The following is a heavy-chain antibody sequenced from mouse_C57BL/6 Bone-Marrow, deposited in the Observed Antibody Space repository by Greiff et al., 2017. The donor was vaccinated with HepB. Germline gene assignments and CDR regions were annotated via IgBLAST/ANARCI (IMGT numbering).Heavy chain of an antibody. CDR3: ARNGSSYWYFDV. CDR2: INPNNGGT. D-gene: IGHD1-1*01. V-gene: IGHV1-26*01. J-gene: IGHJ1*03. CDR1: GYTFTDYY. Sequence: QLQQSGPELVKPGASVKISCKASGYTFTDYYMNWVKQSHGKSLEWIGDINPNNGGTSYNQKFKGKATLTVDKSSSTAYMELRSLTSEDSAVYYCARNGSSYWYFDVWGTGTTVTVSS.